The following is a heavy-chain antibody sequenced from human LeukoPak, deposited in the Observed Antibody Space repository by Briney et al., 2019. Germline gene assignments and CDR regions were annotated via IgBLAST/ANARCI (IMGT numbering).Heavy chain of an antibody. Sequence: ETLSLTCAVYGGSFSGYYWNWVRQAPGKGLEWLSYIRSDSTIIDYADSVKGRFTISRDNAKNSLYLQMNSLRAEDAAVYYCARDPLSYDSSGYYYSSREFDYWGQGTLVTVSS. D-gene: IGHD3-22*01. CDR3: ARDPLSYDSSGYYYSSREFDY. CDR1: GGSFSGYY. V-gene: IGHV3-21*05. CDR2: IRSDSTII. J-gene: IGHJ4*02.